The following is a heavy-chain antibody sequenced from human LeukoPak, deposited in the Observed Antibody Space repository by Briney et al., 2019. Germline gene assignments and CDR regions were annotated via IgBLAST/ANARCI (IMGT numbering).Heavy chain of an antibody. J-gene: IGHJ6*02. Sequence: PSETLSLTCTASGDSMSSYYWSWIRQPPGKGLEWIRHIYYSGSTDYNPSLKSRLTISVDTSKNQFSLQLSSVTAADTAVYFCARQNSGARLNVWGQGTTVTVSS. CDR1: GDSMSSYY. CDR2: IYYSGST. CDR3: ARQNSGARLNV. D-gene: IGHD6-25*01. V-gene: IGHV4-59*08.